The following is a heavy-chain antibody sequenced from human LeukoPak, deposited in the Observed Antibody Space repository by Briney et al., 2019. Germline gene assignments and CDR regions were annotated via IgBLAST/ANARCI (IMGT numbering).Heavy chain of an antibody. J-gene: IGHJ4*02. CDR1: GYTFTGYY. V-gene: IGHV1-2*02. CDR3: ARLVVSHGSGSYDY. D-gene: IGHD3-10*01. Sequence: GASVKVSCKASGYTFTGYYVHWVRQAPGQGLEWMGWINPNSGGTKFPQNFQGRVTMTRDTSITTAYMELTRPTSDDTAVYYCARLVVSHGSGSYDYWGQGTLVTVSS. CDR2: INPNSGGT.